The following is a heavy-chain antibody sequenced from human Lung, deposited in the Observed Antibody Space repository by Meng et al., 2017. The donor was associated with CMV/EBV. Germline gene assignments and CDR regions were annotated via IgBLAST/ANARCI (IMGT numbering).Heavy chain of an antibody. Sequence: AGSVSSSNLWSWVRQPPGKGLEWIGEIFRTGATNYNPSLKSRVTISVDKSNNQFSLKLTSVTAADTAVYYCGREGYFGSGNYPIDYWGQGTLVTVSS. CDR3: GREGYFGSGNYPIDY. CDR1: AGSVSSSNL. V-gene: IGHV4-4*02. J-gene: IGHJ4*02. D-gene: IGHD3-10*01. CDR2: IFRTGAT.